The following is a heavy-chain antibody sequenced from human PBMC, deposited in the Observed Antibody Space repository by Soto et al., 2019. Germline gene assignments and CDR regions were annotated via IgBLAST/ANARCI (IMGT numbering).Heavy chain of an antibody. V-gene: IGHV4-59*01. Sequence: QVQLQESGPGLVKPSETLSLTCTVSGGSISSYYWSWIRQPPGKGLECIGYIYYSGSTNYNPSLKSRVTISVDTSKNQFSLKLSSVTAADTAVYYCARNRLSWQPYYGMDVWGQGTTVTVSS. J-gene: IGHJ6*02. CDR3: ARNRLSWQPYYGMDV. CDR1: GGSISSYY. CDR2: IYYSGST.